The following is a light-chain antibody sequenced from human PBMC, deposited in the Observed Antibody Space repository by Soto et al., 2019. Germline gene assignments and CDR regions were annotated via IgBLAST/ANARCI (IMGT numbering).Light chain of an antibody. J-gene: IGKJ5*01. CDR2: AAA. CDR3: IQHYNYLPGT. Sequence: AIQSTTSPAPLSADVGAPVTISCLAIQGIRNDLAWYQQIPGKAPMLLVYAAASLQSRVPSRVIGSGSGPDFTLTISSLPSEDVATYYCIQHYNYLPGTSGQGTRLEIK. V-gene: IGKV1-6*01. CDR1: QGIRND.